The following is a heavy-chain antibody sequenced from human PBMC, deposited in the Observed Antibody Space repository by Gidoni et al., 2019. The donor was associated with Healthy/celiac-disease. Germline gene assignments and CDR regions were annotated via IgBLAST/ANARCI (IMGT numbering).Heavy chain of an antibody. V-gene: IGHV3-30-3*01. CDR3: ARDQALYYDATPFAEYFQH. D-gene: IGHD3-22*01. CDR2: ISYDGSNK. Sequence: QVQLVESGGGVVQPGRSLRLYCAASGFTFSSYAMHWVRQAPGKGLEWVAVISYDGSNKYYADSVKCRFTISRDNSKNTLYLQMNSLRAEDTAVYYCARDQALYYDATPFAEYFQHWGQGTLVTVSS. CDR1: GFTFSSYA. J-gene: IGHJ1*01.